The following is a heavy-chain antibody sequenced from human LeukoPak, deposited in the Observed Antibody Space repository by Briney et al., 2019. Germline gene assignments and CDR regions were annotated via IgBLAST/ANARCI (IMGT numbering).Heavy chain of an antibody. V-gene: IGHV3-66*01. CDR3: AKWTRGTARSYRYFDL. D-gene: IGHD1-14*01. CDR1: GFTVSSNY. Sequence: GGSLRLSCAASGFTVSSNYTSWVRQAPGKGLEWVSVIYSGGSTYYADSVKGRFTISRDNSKNTLYLQMNSLRAEDTAVYYCAKWTRGTARSYRYFDLWGRGTLVTVSS. J-gene: IGHJ2*01. CDR2: IYSGGST.